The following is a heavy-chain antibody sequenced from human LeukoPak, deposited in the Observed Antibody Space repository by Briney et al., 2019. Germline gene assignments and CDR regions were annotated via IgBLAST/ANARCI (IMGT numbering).Heavy chain of an antibody. D-gene: IGHD2-15*01. CDR1: GGSISSYY. J-gene: IGHJ6*03. Sequence: PSETLSLTCTVSGGSISSYYWSWIRQPPGKGLERIGYIYYSGSTNYNPSLKSRVTISVDTSKNQPSLKLSSVTAADTAVYYCARGGGYCSGGSCYDYYYYYYMDVWGKGTTVTVSS. CDR3: ARGGGYCSGGSCYDYYYYYYMDV. V-gene: IGHV4-59*01. CDR2: IYYSGST.